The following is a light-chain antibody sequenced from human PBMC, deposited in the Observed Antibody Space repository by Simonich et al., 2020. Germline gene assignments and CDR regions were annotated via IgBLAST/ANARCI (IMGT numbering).Light chain of an antibody. Sequence: QSALPQPASVSGSPGQSITISCTGTSSDVGSYNLVSWYQQHPGKAPKLMIYDVSNRPSGVSNRFAGSKSGNTASLTISGLQAEDEADYYCSSYTSSSTWVFGGGTKLTVL. CDR2: DVS. CDR1: SSDVGSYNL. CDR3: SSYTSSSTWV. J-gene: IGLJ3*02. V-gene: IGLV2-14*02.